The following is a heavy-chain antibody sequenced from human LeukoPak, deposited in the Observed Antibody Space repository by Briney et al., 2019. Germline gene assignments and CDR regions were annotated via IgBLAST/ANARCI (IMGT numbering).Heavy chain of an antibody. CDR3: ARGGLYSSSWNDAFDI. D-gene: IGHD6-13*01. J-gene: IGHJ3*02. Sequence: SETLSLTCAVSGGSTNNYYWGWIRQPPGKGLEWIGYIYYSGSTNYNPSLKSRVTISVDTSKNEFSLRLSSVTAADTAVYYCARGGLYSSSWNDAFDIWGQGTMVTVSS. V-gene: IGHV4-59*08. CDR1: GGSTNNYY. CDR2: IYYSGST.